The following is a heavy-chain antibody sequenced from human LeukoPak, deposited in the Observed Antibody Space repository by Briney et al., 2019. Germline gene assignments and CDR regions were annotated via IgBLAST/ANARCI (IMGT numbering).Heavy chain of an antibody. D-gene: IGHD3-22*01. V-gene: IGHV3-66*01. J-gene: IGHJ4*02. CDR2: IYSGGST. Sequence: PGGSLRLSCAASGFTFSSYGMHWVRQAPGKGLEWVSVIYSGGSTYYADSVKGRFTISRDNSKNTLYLQMNSLRAEDTAVYYCARTSGYQTPSNDYWGQGTLVTVSS. CDR3: ARTSGYQTPSNDY. CDR1: GFTFSSYG.